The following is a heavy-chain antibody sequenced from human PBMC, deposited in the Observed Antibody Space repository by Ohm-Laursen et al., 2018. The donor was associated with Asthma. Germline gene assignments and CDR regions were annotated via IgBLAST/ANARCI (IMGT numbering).Heavy chain of an antibody. CDR2: IYWDDDK. CDR1: GFSLSTSGVG. CDR3: AHRPIAVAGKESYNWFDP. Sequence: TQTLTLTCTFSGFSLSTSGVGVGWIRQPPGKALERLALIYWDDDKRYSPSLKSRLTITKDTSKNQVVLTMTNMDPVDTATYYCAHRPIAVAGKESYNWFDPWGQGTLVTVSS. J-gene: IGHJ5*02. V-gene: IGHV2-5*02. D-gene: IGHD6-19*01.